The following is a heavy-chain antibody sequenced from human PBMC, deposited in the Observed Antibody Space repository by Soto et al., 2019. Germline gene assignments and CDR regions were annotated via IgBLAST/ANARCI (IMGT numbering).Heavy chain of an antibody. D-gene: IGHD6-13*01. CDR1: GFIFTNFW. CDR3: AKDSWYFDL. V-gene: IGHV3-74*01. CDR2: IDTSGSST. J-gene: IGHJ4*02. Sequence: GGSLRLSCEASGFIFTNFWMHWVRQVPGKGLVWVSRIDTSGSSTSYADSVKGRFTISRDNAKNTVSLQMNSLRVEDTGVYYCAKDSWYFDLWSQGSLVTVSS.